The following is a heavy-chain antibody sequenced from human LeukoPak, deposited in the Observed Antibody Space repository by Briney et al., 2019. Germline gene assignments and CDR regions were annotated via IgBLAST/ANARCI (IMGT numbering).Heavy chain of an antibody. CDR3: ARVAPIFGAVTPWYYYGMDV. Sequence: GGSLRLSCAASGFTVSSNYMSWVRQAPGKGLERVSVIYSGGSTYYADSVKGRFTISRDNSKNTLYLQMNSLRAEDTAVYYCARVAPIFGAVTPWYYYGMDVWGQGTTVTVSS. D-gene: IGHD3-3*01. CDR1: GFTVSSNY. CDR2: IYSGGST. J-gene: IGHJ6*02. V-gene: IGHV3-53*01.